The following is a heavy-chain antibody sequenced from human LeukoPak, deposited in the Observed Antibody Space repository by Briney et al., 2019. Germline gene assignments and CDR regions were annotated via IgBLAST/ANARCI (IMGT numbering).Heavy chain of an antibody. D-gene: IGHD6-19*01. CDR3: ARHGAVGGNFDY. V-gene: IGHV4-34*01. J-gene: IGHJ4*02. CDR1: GGSFSGYY. CDR2: INHSGST. Sequence: SETLSLTCAVYGGSFSGYYWSWIRQPPGKGLEWIGEINHSGSTSYNPSLKSRVTISVDTSKSQFSLKLSSVTAADTAVYYCARHGAVGGNFDYWGQGTLVTVSS.